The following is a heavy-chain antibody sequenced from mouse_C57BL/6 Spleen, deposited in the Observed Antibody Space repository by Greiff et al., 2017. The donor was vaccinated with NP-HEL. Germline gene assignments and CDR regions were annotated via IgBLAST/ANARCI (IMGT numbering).Heavy chain of an antibody. Sequence: QVQLQQPGAELVMPGASVKLSCKASGYTFTSYWMHWVKQRPGQGLEWIGEIDPSDSYTNYNQKFKGKSTLTVDKSSSTAYMQLSSLTSEDSAVYYCAKEERRTAQATNFDYWGQGTTLTVSS. CDR3: AKEERRTAQATNFDY. D-gene: IGHD3-2*02. CDR1: GYTFTSYW. V-gene: IGHV1-69*01. CDR2: IDPSDSYT. J-gene: IGHJ2*01.